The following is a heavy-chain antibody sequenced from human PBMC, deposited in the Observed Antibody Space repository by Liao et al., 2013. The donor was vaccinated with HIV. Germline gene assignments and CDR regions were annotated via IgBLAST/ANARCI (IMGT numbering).Heavy chain of an antibody. CDR2: INHSGRT. J-gene: IGHJ5*01. CDR1: GGSFNDYY. D-gene: IGHD3-10*01. V-gene: IGHV4-34*02. Sequence: QVQLQQRGAGLLKPSETLSLTCVVYGGSFNDYYWSWIRQPPGRGLEWIGEINHSGRTNYSPSLKSRVTISVDTSKNQFSLKLNSVTAADTAVYYCARGGRMFRGVKQHDYFDSWGQGTLVTVSS. CDR3: ARGGRMFRGVKQHDYFDS.